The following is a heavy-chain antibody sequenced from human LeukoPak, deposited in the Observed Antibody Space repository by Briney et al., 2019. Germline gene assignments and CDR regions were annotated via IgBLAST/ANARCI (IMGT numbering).Heavy chain of an antibody. CDR2: INHSGST. D-gene: IGHD6-13*01. CDR1: GGSFSGYY. CDR3: ARGRGSSSWIVRYFDL. Sequence: SETLSLTCADYGGSFSGYYWSWIRQPPGKGLEWIGEINHSGSTNYNPSLKSRVTISVDTSKNQFSLKLSSVTAADTAVYYCARGRGSSSWIVRYFDLWGRGTLVTVSS. J-gene: IGHJ2*01. V-gene: IGHV4-34*01.